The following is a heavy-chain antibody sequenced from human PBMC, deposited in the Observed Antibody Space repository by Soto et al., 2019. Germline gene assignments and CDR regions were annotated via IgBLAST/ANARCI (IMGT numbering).Heavy chain of an antibody. J-gene: IGHJ1*01. V-gene: IGHV3-15*01. CDR2: IKSKTDGGTT. CDR1: GFTFSNAW. Sequence: GSLRLSCAASGFTFSNAWMSWVRQAPGKGLEWVGRIKSKTDGGTTDYAAPVKGRFTISRDDSKNTLYLPMNSLKTQDTPVYYCTTPEPTQWLVQEYLQHGGQGTLVTVSS. CDR3: TTPEPTQWLVQEYLQH. D-gene: IGHD6-19*01.